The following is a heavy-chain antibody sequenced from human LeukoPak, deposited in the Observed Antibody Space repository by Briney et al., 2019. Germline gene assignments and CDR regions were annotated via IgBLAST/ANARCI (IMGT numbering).Heavy chain of an antibody. V-gene: IGHV1-3*01. J-gene: IGHJ4*02. Sequence: ASVKVSCKASGYTFTSYYMHWVRQAPGQRLEWMGWINAGNGNTKYSQKFQGRVTITADESTSTAYMELGSLRSEDTAVYYCARDPVAGTGVTDYWGQGTLVTVSS. D-gene: IGHD6-19*01. CDR1: GYTFTSYY. CDR2: INAGNGNT. CDR3: ARDPVAGTGVTDY.